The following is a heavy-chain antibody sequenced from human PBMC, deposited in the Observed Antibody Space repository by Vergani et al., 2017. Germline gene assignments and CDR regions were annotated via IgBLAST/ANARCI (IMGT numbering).Heavy chain of an antibody. D-gene: IGHD3-9*01. CDR1: GYTFSNYY. Sequence: QVQVVQSGAEVKKSGASVKVSCKTSGYTFSNYYMHWVRQAPGQGLEWMGIINPSGGNTNYAQKFQGRFTMTRDTSTSTVYMELSSLRSEDTAIYYCARGDYGILTGYRYWGQGTLVTVSA. J-gene: IGHJ4*02. CDR3: ARGDYGILTGYRY. CDR2: INPSGGNT. V-gene: IGHV1-46*03.